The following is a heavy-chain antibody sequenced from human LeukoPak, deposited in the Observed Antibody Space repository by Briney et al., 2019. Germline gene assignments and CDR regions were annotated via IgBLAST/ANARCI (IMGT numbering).Heavy chain of an antibody. V-gene: IGHV1-2*02. J-gene: IGHJ4*02. CDR2: IHPRSGDT. CDR1: AYSFTAFY. Sequence: GASVNVSCKASAYSFTAFYIHWVRQAPGQGLEWMGWIHPRSGDTRYAQKFQGRVTMARDTSISTVYMDLSSLGSDDTAVYYCARDGEYGTGSYYRGSFDYWGQGILVTVSS. D-gene: IGHD3-10*01. CDR3: ARDGEYGTGSYYRGSFDY.